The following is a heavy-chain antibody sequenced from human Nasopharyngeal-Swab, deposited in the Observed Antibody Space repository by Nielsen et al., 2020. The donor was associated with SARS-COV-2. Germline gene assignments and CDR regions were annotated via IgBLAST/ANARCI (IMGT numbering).Heavy chain of an antibody. D-gene: IGHD3-3*01. J-gene: IGHJ5*02. CDR3: ARTGGVLRFLEWLPNWFDP. Sequence: GESLKISCAASGFTFSSYAMSWVRQAPGKGLEWVSAISGSGGSTYYADSVKGRFTISRDNAKNSLYLQMNSLRAVDTAVYYCARTGGVLRFLEWLPNWFDPWGQGTLVTVSS. CDR1: GFTFSSYA. V-gene: IGHV3-23*01. CDR2: ISGSGGST.